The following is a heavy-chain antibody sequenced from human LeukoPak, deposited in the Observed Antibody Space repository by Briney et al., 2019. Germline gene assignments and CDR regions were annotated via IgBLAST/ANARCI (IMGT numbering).Heavy chain of an antibody. CDR1: GGSISSYY. V-gene: IGHV4-59*01. D-gene: IGHD4-17*01. CDR2: IYYTGST. J-gene: IGHJ3*02. CDR3: ARVLHGDYDAFDI. Sequence: KPSETLSLTCTVSGGSISSYYWSWIRQPPGKGLEWIGYIYYTGSTNYNPSLKSRVTISVDTSKNQFSLKLSSVTAADTAVYYCARVLHGDYDAFDIWGQGTMVTVSS.